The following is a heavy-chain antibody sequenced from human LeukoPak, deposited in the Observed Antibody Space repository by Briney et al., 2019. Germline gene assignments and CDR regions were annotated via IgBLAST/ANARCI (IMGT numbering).Heavy chain of an antibody. Sequence: ASVKVSCKASGYTLASFSISWVRQATGHGLEWMGWISPYNGYKDYAQRLQGSVTMTTETSTNTAYMELRSLRSDDTAVYYCVRGDCSGVSCYLPEYFRHWGQGTLVTVSS. CDR1: GYTLASFS. CDR3: VRGDCSGVSCYLPEYFRH. D-gene: IGHD2-15*01. V-gene: IGHV1-18*01. J-gene: IGHJ1*01. CDR2: ISPYNGYK.